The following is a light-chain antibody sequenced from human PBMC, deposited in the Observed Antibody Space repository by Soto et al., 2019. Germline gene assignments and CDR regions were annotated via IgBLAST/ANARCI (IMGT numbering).Light chain of an antibody. CDR1: QSISSY. V-gene: IGKV3-11*01. CDR2: DAS. Sequence: EIVLTQSPATLSLSPGESATLSCRASQSISSYLGWYQQKPGPAPRLLIYDASNRSTGIPARFSGSGSGTDFTLTISSLEPEDFAVYYCQHRSNWPLTFGGGTKVDIK. J-gene: IGKJ4*01. CDR3: QHRSNWPLT.